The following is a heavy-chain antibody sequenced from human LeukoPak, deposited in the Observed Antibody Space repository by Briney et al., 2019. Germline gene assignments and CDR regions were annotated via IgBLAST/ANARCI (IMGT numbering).Heavy chain of an antibody. Sequence: SETLSLTCTVSGGSISSGDYYWSWIRQPPGKGLEWIAYMYYSGSTYYNPSLKSRVTMSADTSKNLLSLKLSSVTAADTAVYYCARPYYYDSRIDPWGQGILVTVSS. D-gene: IGHD3-22*01. CDR1: GGSISSGDYY. V-gene: IGHV4-30-4*01. CDR3: ARPYYYDSRIDP. CDR2: MYYSGST. J-gene: IGHJ5*02.